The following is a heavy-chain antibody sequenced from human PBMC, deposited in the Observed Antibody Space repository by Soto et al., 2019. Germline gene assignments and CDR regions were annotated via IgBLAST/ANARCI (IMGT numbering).Heavy chain of an antibody. V-gene: IGHV1-18*01. CDR2: ISLYSDGT. CDR1: GYTFSNYG. J-gene: IGHJ5*02. Sequence: ASVKVSCKTSGYTFSNYGITWVRQAPGQPLEWLGWISLYSDGTNYAQKFQGRVSMTTDTSTTTAYMELRSLRSDDTAVYYCARVLLTPSTHLDRWGQGTLVTVSS. D-gene: IGHD2-15*01. CDR3: ARVLLTPSTHLDR.